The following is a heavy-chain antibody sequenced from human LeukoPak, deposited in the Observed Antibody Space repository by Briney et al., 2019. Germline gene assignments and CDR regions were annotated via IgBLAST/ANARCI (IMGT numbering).Heavy chain of an antibody. V-gene: IGHV3-21*06. Sequence: PGGSLRLSCAVAGFGFSSYSMVWVRQAPGKGLEWVSPISSSSSYMFYANSVKGRFTISRDNAKNSVYLQMNSLRADDTAVYFCARLNDFGRIFDYWGQETLVTVSS. CDR1: GFGFSSYS. CDR3: ARLNDFGRIFDY. J-gene: IGHJ4*02. D-gene: IGHD3-3*01. CDR2: ISSSSSYM.